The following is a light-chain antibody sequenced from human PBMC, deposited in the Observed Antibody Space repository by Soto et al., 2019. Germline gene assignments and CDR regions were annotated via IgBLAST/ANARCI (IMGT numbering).Light chain of an antibody. CDR1: QSISNW. CDR3: QQYNSYPYT. CDR2: KAS. V-gene: IGKV1-5*03. Sequence: DIQMTQSPSTLSASVGDRVTITCRASQSISNWLAWYQQKPGKAPKLLIYKASSLESGVPSRFSGSGSGTEFNLTINRLQPDDFATYYCQQYNSYPYTFGQGTKLEIK. J-gene: IGKJ2*01.